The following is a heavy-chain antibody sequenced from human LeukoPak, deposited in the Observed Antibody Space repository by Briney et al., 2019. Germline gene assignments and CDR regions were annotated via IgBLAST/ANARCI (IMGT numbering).Heavy chain of an antibody. Sequence: GGSLRLSCAASGFTFRSYAIYWVRQAPGKGLEWVSGISGSGGDTYFADSVKGRFAISRDNSKNTVFLQMDSLRAEDTAVYYCAKTTAGYSSGRYPGWPIDYWGQGTLVTVSS. CDR2: ISGSGGDT. V-gene: IGHV3-23*01. CDR3: AKTTAGYSSGRYPGWPIDY. J-gene: IGHJ4*02. D-gene: IGHD6-19*01. CDR1: GFTFRSYA.